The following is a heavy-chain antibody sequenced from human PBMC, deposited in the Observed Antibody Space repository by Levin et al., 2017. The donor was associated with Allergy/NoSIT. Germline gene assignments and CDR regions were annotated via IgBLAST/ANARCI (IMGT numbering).Heavy chain of an antibody. CDR3: ARDNYFDSSGSYRLDY. CDR1: GGSIGSYY. V-gene: IGHV4-59*01. J-gene: IGHJ4*02. Sequence: SQTLSLTCTVSGGSIGSYYWNWIRQPPGKGLEWIGYVFNTGTTYYSPSLTNRVTISVDTSKNQFSLRLTSVTAADTAVYYCARDNYFDSSGSYRLDYWGQGTLVTVSS. CDR2: VFNTGTT. D-gene: IGHD3-3*01.